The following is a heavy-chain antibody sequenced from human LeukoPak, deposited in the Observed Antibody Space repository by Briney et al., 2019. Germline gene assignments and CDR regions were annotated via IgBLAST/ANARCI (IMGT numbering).Heavy chain of an antibody. J-gene: IGHJ3*02. D-gene: IGHD6-19*01. CDR2: ISAYNGNT. CDR3: ARFGFGKHIEVAGIPFDI. Sequence: ASVQVTCKASGNTFTSYACTWVRQAPGQGLEWMGWISAYNGNTNYAQKLQGRVTMTTDTSTSTAYMELRSLRSDDPALYYCARFGFGKHIEVAGIPFDIWGEGTMVTLSP. CDR1: GNTFTSYA. V-gene: IGHV1-18*01.